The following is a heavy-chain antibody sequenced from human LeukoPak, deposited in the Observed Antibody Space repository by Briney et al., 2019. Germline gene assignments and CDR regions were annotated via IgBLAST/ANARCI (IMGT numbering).Heavy chain of an antibody. CDR3: ARVSPAVGAFDI. CDR1: GGSISSSSYY. CDR2: IYYSGRT. Sequence: SETLSLTCTVSGGSISSSSYYWGWIRQPPGKGLEWIGSIYYSGRTYYNPSLKSRVTISGDTSKNQFSLKLSSVTAADTAIYYCARVSPAVGAFDIWGRGTMVTVSS. J-gene: IGHJ3*02. V-gene: IGHV4-39*07. D-gene: IGHD6-13*01.